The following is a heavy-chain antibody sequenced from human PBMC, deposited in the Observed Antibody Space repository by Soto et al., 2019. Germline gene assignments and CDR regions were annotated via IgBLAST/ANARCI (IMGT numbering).Heavy chain of an antibody. D-gene: IGHD2-2*01. V-gene: IGHV3-23*01. J-gene: IGHJ4*02. CDR1: GFTFSSYA. CDR2: ISGSGGST. Sequence: GGSLRLSCAASGFTFSSYAMSWVRQAPGKGLEWVSAISGSGGSTYYADSVKGRFTISRDNSKNTLYLQMNSLRAEDTAVYYCAKDIVVVPAAMHDYWGQGTLVTVSS. CDR3: AKDIVVVPAAMHDY.